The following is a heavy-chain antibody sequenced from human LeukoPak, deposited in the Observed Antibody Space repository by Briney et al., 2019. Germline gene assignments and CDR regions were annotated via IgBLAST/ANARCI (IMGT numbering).Heavy chain of an antibody. V-gene: IGHV5-51*01. CDR2: MYPGDSDT. J-gene: IGHJ4*02. CDR3: ARRRDLYSGSYYPFDY. Sequence: GESLKISCKGSGYSFTSYWIVWVRQMPGKGLEWMGIMYPGDSDTRYSPSFQGQVTISADKSISTAYLQWSSLKASDTAMYYCARRRDLYSGSYYPFDYWGQGTLVTVSS. D-gene: IGHD1-26*01. CDR1: GYSFTSYW.